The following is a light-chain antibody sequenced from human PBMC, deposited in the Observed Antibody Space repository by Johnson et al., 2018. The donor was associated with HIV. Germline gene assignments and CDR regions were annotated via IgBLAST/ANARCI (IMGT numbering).Light chain of an antibody. Sequence: QSVLTQPPSVSAAPGQKVTISCSGSSSNIGNNYVSWYQQLPGTAPKLLIYENNKRPSGIPDRFSGSKSGTSATLGITGHQTGDEADYYCGTWDSSLRGVFGTGTKVTVL. CDR2: ENN. CDR3: GTWDSSLRGV. CDR1: SSNIGNNY. V-gene: IGLV1-51*02. J-gene: IGLJ1*01.